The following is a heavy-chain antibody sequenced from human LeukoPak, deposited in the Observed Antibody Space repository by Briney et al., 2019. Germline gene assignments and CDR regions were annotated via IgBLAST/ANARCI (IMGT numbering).Heavy chain of an antibody. CDR3: ARGSMWSSDI. J-gene: IGHJ3*02. CDR1: GYTFDIYW. V-gene: IGHV3-7*01. Sequence: PGGSLRLSCAASGYTFDIYWMTWVRQAPGKGLEWVANIKPDGSEKYHVDSVKGRFTISRDNAKNLLYLQMNNLRAEDTAIYYCARGSMWSSDIWGQGTLVTVSS. D-gene: IGHD1-26*01. CDR2: IKPDGSEK.